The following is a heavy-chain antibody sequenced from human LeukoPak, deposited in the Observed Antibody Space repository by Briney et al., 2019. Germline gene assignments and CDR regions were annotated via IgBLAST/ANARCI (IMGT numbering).Heavy chain of an antibody. CDR3: ARAPGAYDAFDV. CDR1: GGSISRTTYY. D-gene: IGHD3-16*01. J-gene: IGHJ3*01. CDR2: IFRSGST. V-gene: IGHV4-39*02. Sequence: SETLSLTCTVSGGSISRTTYYWGWIRHPPGKGLEWLGVIFRSGSTYYTPSLKSPLTISVDTSNNHFSLKLSSVTAADTAVYYCARAPGAYDAFDVWGQGTVVTVSS.